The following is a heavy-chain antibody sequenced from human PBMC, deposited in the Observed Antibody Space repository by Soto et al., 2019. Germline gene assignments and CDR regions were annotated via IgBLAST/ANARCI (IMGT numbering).Heavy chain of an antibody. D-gene: IGHD2-2*01. CDR2: ISGSGGST. CDR3: AKEGPAAMAYYYYMDV. CDR1: GFTFSSYA. Sequence: GGSLRLSCAASGFTFSSYAMSWVRQAPGKGLEWVSAISGSGGSTYYADSVKGRFTISRDNSKNTLYLQMNSLRAEDTAVYYCAKEGPAAMAYYYYMDVWGKGTTVTVSS. V-gene: IGHV3-23*01. J-gene: IGHJ6*03.